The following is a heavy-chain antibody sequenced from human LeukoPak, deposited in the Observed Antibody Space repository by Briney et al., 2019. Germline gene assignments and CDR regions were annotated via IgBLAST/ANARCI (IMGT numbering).Heavy chain of an antibody. V-gene: IGHV4-39*01. CDR1: GGSISSSSYN. J-gene: IGHJ6*03. CDR2: IYYSGST. D-gene: IGHD3-3*01. Sequence: SETLSLTCTVSGGSISSSSYNWGWMRQPPGQGLDWIGSIYYSGSTYYNPSLKSRVTISVDTSKNQFSLKLSPVTAADTAVYYCARRPATILEWSAYYYYMDVWGKGTTVTVSS. CDR3: ARRPATILEWSAYYYYMDV.